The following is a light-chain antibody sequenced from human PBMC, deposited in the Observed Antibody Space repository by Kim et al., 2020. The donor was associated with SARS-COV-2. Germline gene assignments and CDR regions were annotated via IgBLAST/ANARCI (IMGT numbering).Light chain of an antibody. V-gene: IGLV6-57*04. CDR2: EDN. CDR1: SGSIASHY. Sequence: NIMLTQPHSVSESPGKTVTISCTRSSGSIASHYVQWYQQRPGSAPTTVIYEDNQRPSGVPDRFSGSIDSSSNSASLTISGLKTEDEADYYCQSYDSSNHYVFGTGTKVTVL. CDR3: QSYDSSNHYV. J-gene: IGLJ1*01.